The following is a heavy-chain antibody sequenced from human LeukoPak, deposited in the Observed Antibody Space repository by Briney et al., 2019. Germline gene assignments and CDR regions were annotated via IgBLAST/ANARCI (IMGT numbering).Heavy chain of an antibody. D-gene: IGHD5-12*01. Sequence: GGSLRLSCAGSGFTFSTYAMHWVRQAPGRGLERVAVITTDGTKKYYADSVKGRFTISRDNSKDMLYLQMNSLRVDDTAVYYCARDPNSGYDMVWYLDLWGRGTLVTVSS. V-gene: IGHV3-30-3*01. J-gene: IGHJ2*01. CDR1: GFTFSTYA. CDR2: ITTDGTKK. CDR3: ARDPNSGYDMVWYLDL.